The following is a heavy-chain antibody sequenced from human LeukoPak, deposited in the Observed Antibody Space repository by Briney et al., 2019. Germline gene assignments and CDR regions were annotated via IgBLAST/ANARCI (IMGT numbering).Heavy chain of an antibody. V-gene: IGHV4-34*01. CDR2: INHSGST. CDR3: ARRKRGLSTVGGPDFYYMDV. D-gene: IGHD2/OR15-2a*01. Sequence: KSSETLSLTCAVYGGSFSGYYWSWIRQPPGKGLEWIGEINHSGSTNYSPSLESRVTILVDTSKNQFSLELNSVTAADTAVYYCARRKRGLSTVGGPDFYYMDVWGKGTTVTVSS. J-gene: IGHJ6*03. CDR1: GGSFSGYY.